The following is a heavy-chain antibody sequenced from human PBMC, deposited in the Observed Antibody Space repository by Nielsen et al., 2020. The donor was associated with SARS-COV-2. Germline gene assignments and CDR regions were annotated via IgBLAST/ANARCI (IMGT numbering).Heavy chain of an antibody. CDR2: LYSGGSI. Sequence: LKISGTTSGFNFGNAWMSWFRQAPGKGLDWVSVLYSGGSIYYADSVKGRFTISRDNSKNTLYLQMNSLRAEDTAVYYCARDNWGRMDVWGQGTTVTVSS. D-gene: IGHD7-27*01. CDR3: ARDNWGRMDV. J-gene: IGHJ6*02. V-gene: IGHV3-66*01. CDR1: GFNFGNAW.